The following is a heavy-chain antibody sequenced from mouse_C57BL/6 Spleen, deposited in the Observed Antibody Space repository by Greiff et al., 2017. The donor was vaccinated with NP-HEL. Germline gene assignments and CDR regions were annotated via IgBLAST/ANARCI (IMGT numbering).Heavy chain of an antibody. CDR1: GFTFSSYA. Sequence: DVQLQESGGGLVKPGGSLKLSCAASGFTFSSYAMSWVRQTPEKRLEWVATISDGGSYTYYPDNVKGRFTISRDNAKNNLYRQMSHLKSEDTAMYYCASTGSSRFAYWGQGTLVTVSA. J-gene: IGHJ3*01. CDR2: ISDGGSYT. CDR3: ASTGSSRFAY. D-gene: IGHD1-1*01. V-gene: IGHV5-4*01.